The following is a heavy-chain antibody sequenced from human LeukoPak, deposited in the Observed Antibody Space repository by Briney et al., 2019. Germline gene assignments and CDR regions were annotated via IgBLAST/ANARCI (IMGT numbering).Heavy chain of an antibody. CDR3: ARGIAARRHFDY. J-gene: IGHJ4*02. V-gene: IGHV4-4*07. CDR1: GGSIKNYF. Sequence: SETLSLTCTVSGGSIKNYFWSWIRQPAGKGLEWIGRIHTSGSTNYNPSLKSRVTISVDRSKNQFSLKLSSVTAADTAVYYCARGIAARRHFDYWGQGTLVTVSS. CDR2: IHTSGST. D-gene: IGHD6-6*01.